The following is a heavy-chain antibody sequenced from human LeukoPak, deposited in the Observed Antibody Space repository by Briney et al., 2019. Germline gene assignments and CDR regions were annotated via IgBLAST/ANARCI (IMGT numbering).Heavy chain of an antibody. CDR3: ARAPLNYYDSSGYFGY. CDR2: IIPIFGTA. D-gene: IGHD3-22*01. Sequence: GSSVKVSCKASGGTFISYAISWVRQAPGQGLEWMGGIIPIFGTANYAQKFQGRVTITADESTSTAYMEMSSLRSEDTAVYYCARAPLNYYDSSGYFGYWGQGTLVTVSS. CDR1: GGTFISYA. V-gene: IGHV1-69*01. J-gene: IGHJ4*02.